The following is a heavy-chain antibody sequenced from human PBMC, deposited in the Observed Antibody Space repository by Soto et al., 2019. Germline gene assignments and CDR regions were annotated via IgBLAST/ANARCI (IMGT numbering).Heavy chain of an antibody. CDR3: ARRDCISSSCYYYYYYVMDV. CDR1: GDTFSSYA. Sequence: QVQLVQSGAEVKKPGSSVKVSCKASGDTFSSYAISWVRQAPGQGLEWMGGIIPFFDTANYAQQFQGRVTITADESTSTAYMELSSLRSEDTAVYYCARRDCISSSCYYYYYYVMDVWGQGTTVTVSS. J-gene: IGHJ6*02. V-gene: IGHV1-69*12. D-gene: IGHD2-2*01. CDR2: IIPFFDTA.